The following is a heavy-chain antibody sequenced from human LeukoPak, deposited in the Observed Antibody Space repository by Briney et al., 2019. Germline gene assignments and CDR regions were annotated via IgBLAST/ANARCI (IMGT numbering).Heavy chain of an antibody. CDR3: VRDFSTVTTAYLHH. CDR1: GFTFSSYS. J-gene: IGHJ1*01. Sequence: PGGSLRLSCAASGFTFSSYSMNWVRQAPGKGLEWVSSISSSSRHIYYADSVKGRLTIFRDDAKNSLFLQMDSLRVEDTAMYYCVRDFSTVTTAYLHHWGQGTLLTVSS. D-gene: IGHD4-17*01. V-gene: IGHV3-21*04. CDR2: ISSSSRHI.